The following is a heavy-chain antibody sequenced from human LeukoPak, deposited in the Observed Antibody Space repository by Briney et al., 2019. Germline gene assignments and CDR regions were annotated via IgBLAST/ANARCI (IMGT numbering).Heavy chain of an antibody. J-gene: IGHJ4*02. D-gene: IGHD5-24*01. CDR1: GFTFSDYY. CDR2: ISSSGSTI. Sequence: PGGSLRLSCAASGFTFSDYYMSWIRQAPGKGLEWVSYISSSGSTIYYADSVKGRFTISRDNAMNSLYLQMNSLRAEDTAVYYCATVEMATITADYWGQGTLVTVSS. V-gene: IGHV3-11*04. CDR3: ATVEMATITADY.